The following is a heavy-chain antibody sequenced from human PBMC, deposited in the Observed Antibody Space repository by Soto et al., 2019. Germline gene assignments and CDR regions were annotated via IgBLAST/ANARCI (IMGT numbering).Heavy chain of an antibody. Sequence: ETLSLTCAVYGGSFSGYYWSWIRQPPGKGLEWIGEINHSGSANYNPSLKSRVTISVDTSKNQFSLKLSSVTAADTAVYYCARGRAWGYYYYGMDVWGQGTTVTVSS. CDR1: GGSFSGYY. V-gene: IGHV4-34*01. J-gene: IGHJ6*02. CDR3: ARGRAWGYYYYGMDV. D-gene: IGHD1-26*01. CDR2: INHSGSA.